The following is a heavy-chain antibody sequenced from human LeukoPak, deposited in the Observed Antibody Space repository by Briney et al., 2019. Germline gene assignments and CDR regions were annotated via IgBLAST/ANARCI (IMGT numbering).Heavy chain of an antibody. J-gene: IGHJ3*02. D-gene: IGHD1-26*01. CDR1: GYTFTSYG. CDR3: ARDVGWGLQLRGDAFDI. V-gene: IGHV1-18*01. CDR2: ISAYNGNT. Sequence: ASVKVSCKASGYTFTSYGISWVRQAPGQGLEWMGWISAYNGNTNYAQKLQGRVTMTTDTSTSTAYTELRSLRSDDTAVYYCARDVGWGLQLRGDAFDIWGQGTMVTVSS.